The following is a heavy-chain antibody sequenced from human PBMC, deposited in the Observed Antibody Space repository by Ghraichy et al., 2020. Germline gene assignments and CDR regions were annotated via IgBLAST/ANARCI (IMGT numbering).Heavy chain of an antibody. Sequence: GGSLRLSCAASGFTFSSYSMNWVRQAPGKGLEWVSYISSSSSTIYYADSVKGRFTISRDNAKNSLYLQMNSLRAEDTAVYYCAREPENYSVFYYYYGMDVWGQGTTVTVSS. J-gene: IGHJ6*02. D-gene: IGHD4-11*01. CDR3: AREPENYSVFYYYYGMDV. CDR2: ISSSSSTI. CDR1: GFTFSSYS. V-gene: IGHV3-48*01.